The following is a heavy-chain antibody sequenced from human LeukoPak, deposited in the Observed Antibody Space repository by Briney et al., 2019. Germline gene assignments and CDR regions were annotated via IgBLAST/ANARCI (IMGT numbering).Heavy chain of an antibody. CDR2: ISADSDTT. CDR3: AKRDNNDYYTGLHVFDV. CDR1: GFSFSDYA. V-gene: IGHV3-23*01. J-gene: IGHJ3*01. D-gene: IGHD3-3*01. Sequence: GGSLRLSCAASGFSFSDYAMTWVRQAPGKGPEWVSGISADSDTTNYADSVKGRFTISRDNSKNSLYLQMNSLRAEDTAVYYCAKRDNNDYYTGLHVFDVWGQGTMVTVSS.